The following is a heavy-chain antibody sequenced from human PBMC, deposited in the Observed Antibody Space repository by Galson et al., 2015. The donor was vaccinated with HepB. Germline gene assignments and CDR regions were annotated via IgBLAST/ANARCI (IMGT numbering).Heavy chain of an antibody. CDR1: GGSISSSSYY. Sequence: ETLSLTCTVSGGSISSSSYYWGWIRQPPGKGLEWIGSIYYSGSTYYNPSLKSRVTISVDTSKNQFSLKLSSVTAADTAVYYCARDTVAGLDLFDYWGQGTLVTVSS. CDR2: IYYSGST. CDR3: ARDTVAGLDLFDY. D-gene: IGHD6-19*01. V-gene: IGHV4-39*07. J-gene: IGHJ4*02.